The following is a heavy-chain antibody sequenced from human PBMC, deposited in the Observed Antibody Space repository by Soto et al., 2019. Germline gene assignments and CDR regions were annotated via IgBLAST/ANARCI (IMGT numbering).Heavy chain of an antibody. CDR2: INPSGST. CDR3: ARGMTTVTTLDY. D-gene: IGHD4-4*01. Sequence: SETLSLTCGVYGGSLSGNYWSWIRQPPGEGLEWIGEINPSGSTNYNPSLKSRATISVDTSKNQFSLKLSSVTAADTAVYYCARGMTTVTTLDYWGQGTLVTVSS. V-gene: IGHV4-34*01. J-gene: IGHJ4*02. CDR1: GGSLSGNY.